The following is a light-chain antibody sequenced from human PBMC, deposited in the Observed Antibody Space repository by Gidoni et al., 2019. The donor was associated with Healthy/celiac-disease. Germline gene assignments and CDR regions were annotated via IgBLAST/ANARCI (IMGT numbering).Light chain of an antibody. CDR1: SSNIGSNT. V-gene: IGLV1-44*01. J-gene: IGLJ1*01. Sequence: QSVLTQPPSASGTPGQRVTISCSGSSSNIGSNTVNWYQQLPGTAPKLLIYSNNQRPSGVPDRFSGSKSGTSASLAISGLQSEDEADYYWAAWDDSLNGRVFGTGTKVTGL. CDR2: SNN. CDR3: AAWDDSLNGRV.